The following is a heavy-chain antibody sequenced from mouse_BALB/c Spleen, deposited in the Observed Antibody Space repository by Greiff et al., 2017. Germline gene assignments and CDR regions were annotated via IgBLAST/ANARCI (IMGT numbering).Heavy chain of an antibody. V-gene: IGHV1S22*01. CDR2: IYPGSGST. Sequence: LQQPGSELVRPGASVKLSCKASGYTFTSYWMHWVKQRPGQGLEWIGNIYPGSGSTNYDEKFKGKATLTADKSSSTAYMQLSSLTSEDSAVYYCARGGGFAYWGQGTLVTVSA. CDR3: ARGGGFAY. J-gene: IGHJ3*01. CDR1: GYTFTSYW.